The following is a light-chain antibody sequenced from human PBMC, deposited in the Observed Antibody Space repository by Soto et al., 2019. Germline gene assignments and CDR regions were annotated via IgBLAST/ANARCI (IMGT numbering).Light chain of an antibody. J-gene: IGKJ1*01. Sequence: DSVLTQSPCSLSLSLGERATLSCRGSQSVSSSYLAWYQQNPGQATRLLIYGASSRATGIPDRFSGSGSGTDFTLTISRLEPEDFAVYYCHQYGSSRGTFGQGTKVDI. CDR2: GAS. CDR3: HQYGSSRGT. CDR1: QSVSSSY. V-gene: IGKV3-20*01.